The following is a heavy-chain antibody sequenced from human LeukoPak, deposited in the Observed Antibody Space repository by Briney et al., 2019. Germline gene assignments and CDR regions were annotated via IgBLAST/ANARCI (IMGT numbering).Heavy chain of an antibody. Sequence: GASVKVSCKASGYTFTSSDINWVRQATGQGLEWMGWMNPNSGNTGYAQKFQGRVTMTRNTSISTAYMELSSLRSEDTAVYYCARNYYESSGFLDYWGQGTLVTVSS. CDR3: ARNYYESSGFLDY. J-gene: IGHJ4*02. CDR2: MNPNSGNT. V-gene: IGHV1-8*01. D-gene: IGHD3-22*01. CDR1: GYTFTSSD.